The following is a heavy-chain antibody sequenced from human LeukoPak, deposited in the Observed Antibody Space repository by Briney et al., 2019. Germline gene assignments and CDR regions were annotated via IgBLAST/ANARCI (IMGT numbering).Heavy chain of an antibody. CDR3: ARVRVQVGIVVVKRCFDY. CDR1: GYTFTSYG. Sequence: ASVKVSCKASGYTFTSYGISWVRQAPGQGPEWMGWISAYNGNTNYAQKLQGRVTMTTDTSTSTAYMELRSLRSDDTAVYYCARVRVQVGIVVVKRCFDYWGQGTLVTVSS. V-gene: IGHV1-18*01. CDR2: ISAYNGNT. J-gene: IGHJ4*02. D-gene: IGHD3-22*01.